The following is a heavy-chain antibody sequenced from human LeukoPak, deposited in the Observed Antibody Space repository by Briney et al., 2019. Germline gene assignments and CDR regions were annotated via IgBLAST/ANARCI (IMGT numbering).Heavy chain of an antibody. J-gene: IGHJ6*03. CDR1: GGSIRSTSYY. CDR2: IYYSGNT. Sequence: PSETLSLTCTVSGGSIRSTSYYWGWIRQPPGKGLEWIGSIYYSGNTYYNPSLKSRVTISVDTSKNQFSLKLSSVTAADTAVYYCTRGSIAYHYMDVWGKGTTVTISS. CDR3: TRGSIAYHYMDV. D-gene: IGHD3-22*01. V-gene: IGHV4-39*07.